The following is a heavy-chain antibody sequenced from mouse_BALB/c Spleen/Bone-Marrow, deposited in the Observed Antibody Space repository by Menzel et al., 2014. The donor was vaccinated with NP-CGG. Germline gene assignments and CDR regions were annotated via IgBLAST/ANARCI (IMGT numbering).Heavy chain of an antibody. D-gene: IGHD4-1*02. Sequence: VQLVESGAELTKPGASVKISCKASGYTFTNSWMHWVKQRPGQGLEWIGYINPSTDYTEYDQKFKGKATLTADKSSTTPYIQLISLTSHDSPIYYFSNSPTGFPYWGQRTLITVSA. V-gene: IGHV1-7*01. CDR2: INPSTDYT. J-gene: IGHJ3*01. CDR3: SNSPTGFPY. CDR1: GYTFTNSW.